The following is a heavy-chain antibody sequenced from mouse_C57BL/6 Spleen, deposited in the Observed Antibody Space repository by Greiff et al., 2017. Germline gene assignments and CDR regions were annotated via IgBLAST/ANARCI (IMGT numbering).Heavy chain of an antibody. J-gene: IGHJ4*01. D-gene: IGHD2-10*02. CDR1: GYTFTSYW. CDR3: ARPPTLERDAMDD. CDR2: IDPSDSYT. Sequence: QVQLQQPGAELVRPGTSVKLSCKASGYTFTSYWMHWVKQRPGQGLEWIGVIDPSDSYTNYNQKFKGKATLTVDTSSSTAYMQLSSLTSEDSAVYYCARPPTLERDAMDDWGQGTSVTVSS. V-gene: IGHV1-59*01.